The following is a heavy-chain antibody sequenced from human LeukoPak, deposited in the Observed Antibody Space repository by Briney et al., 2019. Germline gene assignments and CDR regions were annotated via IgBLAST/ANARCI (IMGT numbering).Heavy chain of an antibody. V-gene: IGHV3-64*05. J-gene: IGHJ4*02. CDR2: ISVDGTST. CDR1: GFTFSSNV. Sequence: GGSLRLSCSASGFTFSSNVMHWVRQAPGKGLEYVSGISVDGTSTYYADSVKGRFTISRDNSKNTLYVQMTSLRAEDTAVYYCVFQVQGVVEWGQGTLVTVSS. D-gene: IGHD2-15*01. CDR3: VFQVQGVVE.